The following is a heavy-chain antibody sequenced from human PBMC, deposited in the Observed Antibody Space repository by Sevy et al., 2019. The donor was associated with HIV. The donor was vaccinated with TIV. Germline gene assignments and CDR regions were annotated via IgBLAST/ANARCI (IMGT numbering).Heavy chain of an antibody. CDR2: ISSSSSYI. CDR1: GFTFSSYS. D-gene: IGHD4-17*01. J-gene: IGHJ4*02. V-gene: IGHV3-21*01. Sequence: GGSLRLSCAASGFTFSSYSMNWVRQAPGKGLEWVSSISSSSSYIYYADSVKGRFTISRDNAKNSLYLQMNSLRAEDTAVYYCARFHYGGNSAGTFDYWGQGTLVTVSS. CDR3: ARFHYGGNSAGTFDY.